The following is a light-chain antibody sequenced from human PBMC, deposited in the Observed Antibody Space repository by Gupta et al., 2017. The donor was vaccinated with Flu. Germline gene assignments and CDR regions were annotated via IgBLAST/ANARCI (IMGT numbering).Light chain of an antibody. V-gene: IGKV3-15*01. Sequence: EIVMTQSPGTLSVSPGERATLSCRASQSISTTLAWYQQRPGQAPRLLMYGASTRATGTPARFSGSGSGTEFTLTISSLQSEDFAVYYCQQYDNWPRTFGQGTKVEVK. CDR3: QQYDNWPRT. J-gene: IGKJ1*01. CDR1: QSISTT. CDR2: GAS.